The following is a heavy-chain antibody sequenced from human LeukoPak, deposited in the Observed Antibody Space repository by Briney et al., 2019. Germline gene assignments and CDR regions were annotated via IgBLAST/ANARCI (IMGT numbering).Heavy chain of an antibody. CDR1: GGSISSHY. CDR2: VYRTGST. Sequence: KSSETLSLTCTVSGGSISSHYWSWIRQSAGKGLEYIGRVYRTGSTNDNPSLRGRVAMSIDTSWNQFSLRLSSVTAADTAVYYCAREYCSTTICYPSGGHYDSWGQGILVTVSS. J-gene: IGHJ4*02. V-gene: IGHV4-4*07. CDR3: AREYCSTTICYPSGGHYDS. D-gene: IGHD2-2*01.